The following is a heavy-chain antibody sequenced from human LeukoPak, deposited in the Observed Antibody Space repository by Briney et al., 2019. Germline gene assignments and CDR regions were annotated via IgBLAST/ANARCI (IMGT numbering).Heavy chain of an antibody. CDR1: GGTFSSYA. Sequence: SVKVSCKASGGTFSSYAISWVRQAPGQGLEWMGGIIPISGIVNYAQKFQGRVTITADESTSTAYMELSSLRSEDTAVYYCARDKELRGYHHGMDVWGQGTTVTVSS. D-gene: IGHD3-10*01. CDR2: IIPISGIV. CDR3: ARDKELRGYHHGMDV. V-gene: IGHV1-69*13. J-gene: IGHJ6*02.